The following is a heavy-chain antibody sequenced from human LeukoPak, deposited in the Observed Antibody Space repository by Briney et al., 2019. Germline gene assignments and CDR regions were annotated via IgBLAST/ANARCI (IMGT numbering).Heavy chain of an antibody. CDR2: IYYSGST. CDR3: ARVIYDYAREAYYYYYMDV. V-gene: IGHV4-61*01. Sequence: SETLSLTCTVSGYSISNGYYWGWIRQPPGKGLEWIGYIYYSGSTNYNPSLKSRVTISVDTSKNQFSLELSSVTAADTAVYYCARVIYDYAREAYYYYYMDVWGKGTTVTISS. J-gene: IGHJ6*03. CDR1: GYSISNGYY. D-gene: IGHD3-16*01.